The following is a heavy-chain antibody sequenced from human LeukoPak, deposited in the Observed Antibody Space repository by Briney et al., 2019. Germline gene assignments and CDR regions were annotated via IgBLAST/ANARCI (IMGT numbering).Heavy chain of an antibody. CDR1: GYTFIGYY. CDR2: INPTSGGT. CDR3: ARVRDGYNDY. V-gene: IGHV1-2*02. D-gene: IGHD5-24*01. Sequence: ASVKVSCKASGYTFIGYYLHWVRQAPGQGLEWMGWINPTSGGTNYAQRFQDRVTMTRDTSINTAYMELSRLTSDDTAVYYCARVRDGYNDYWGQGTLVTVSS. J-gene: IGHJ4*02.